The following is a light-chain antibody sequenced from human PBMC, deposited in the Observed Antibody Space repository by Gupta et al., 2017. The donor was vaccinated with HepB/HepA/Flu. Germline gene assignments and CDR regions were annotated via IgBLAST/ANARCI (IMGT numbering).Light chain of an antibody. CDR2: GYS. CDR3: QSYDSSLSAYV. CDR1: NSNIGAGYD. Sequence: QSVLTQPPSVSGAPGRKATISCPGDNSNIGAGYDVHWYQQLPGTAPKLLIFGYSHRPSGVPDRFSGSKSDTSASLAITGLQAEDEADYYCQSYDSSLSAYVFGLGTKVTVL. J-gene: IGLJ1*01. V-gene: IGLV1-40*01.